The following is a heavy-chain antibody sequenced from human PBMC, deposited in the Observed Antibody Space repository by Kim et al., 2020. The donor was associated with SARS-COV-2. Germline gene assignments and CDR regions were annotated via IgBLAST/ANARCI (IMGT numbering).Heavy chain of an antibody. CDR1: GYTFTGYY. Sequence: ASVKVSCKASGYTFTGYYMEWVRPAPGQGLEWMGRINPNSGGTSYAQKFQGRVTMTRDTSISTAYMELSRLRSDDTAVYYCARVGEYGSGSYLVYWGQGTLVTVSS. CDR2: INPNSGGT. V-gene: IGHV1-2*06. J-gene: IGHJ4*02. CDR3: ARVGEYGSGSYLVY. D-gene: IGHD3-10*01.